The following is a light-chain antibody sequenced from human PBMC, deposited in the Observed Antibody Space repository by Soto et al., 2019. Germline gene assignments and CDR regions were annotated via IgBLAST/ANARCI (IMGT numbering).Light chain of an antibody. CDR1: ISDIGGYNF. CDR2: DVN. V-gene: IGLV2-14*01. J-gene: IGLJ3*02. Sequence: QSALTQPASVSGSPGQSITISCTGTISDIGGYNFISWYQHHPGKAPKLVIYDVNNRPSGISYRFSGSKSGNTASLTISGLQAEDEADYYCSSFGGTIRVFGGGTRLTVL. CDR3: SSFGGTIRV.